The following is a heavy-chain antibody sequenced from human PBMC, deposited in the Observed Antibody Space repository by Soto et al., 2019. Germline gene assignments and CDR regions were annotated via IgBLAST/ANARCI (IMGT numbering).Heavy chain of an antibody. Sequence: QVQLVQSGSEVKKPGASVNVSCKAFGYTFTSYGFSWVRQVPGQGLEWLGWISAFNGDTQYAQTMKGRLTVTTDTSTTTVHMQLRSLTPADTAVYYCTREAGWQRMVPYDWAQVTLVSVS. V-gene: IGHV1-18*04. J-gene: IGHJ4*02. D-gene: IGHD6-25*01. CDR3: TREAGWQRMVPYD. CDR1: GYTFTSYG. CDR2: ISAFNGDT.